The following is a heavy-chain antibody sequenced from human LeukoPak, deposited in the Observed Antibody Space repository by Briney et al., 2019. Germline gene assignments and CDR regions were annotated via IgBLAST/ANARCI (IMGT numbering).Heavy chain of an antibody. CDR1: GFTFSSYE. J-gene: IGHJ6*02. Sequence: GSLTVSCAASGFTFSSYEMNWVRQAPGKGLEWVPYISSSGRTIYYADSVKGRFTISRDNAKNSLYLQMNSLRAEDTAVYYCARVAGRHYYYGMDVWSQGTTVTVSS. CDR2: ISSSGRTI. D-gene: IGHD6-13*01. CDR3: ARVAGRHYYYGMDV. V-gene: IGHV3-48*03.